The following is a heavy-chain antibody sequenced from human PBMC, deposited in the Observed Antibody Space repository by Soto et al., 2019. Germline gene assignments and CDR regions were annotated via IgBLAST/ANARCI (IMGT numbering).Heavy chain of an antibody. CDR1: GGSFSGYY. J-gene: IGHJ6*03. CDR2: INHSGST. Sequence: SETLSLTCAVYGGSFSGYYWSWIRQPPGKGLEWIGEINHSGSTNYNPSLKSRVTISVDTSKNQFSLKLSSVTAADTAVYYCARGHNWNLTNRNHRNYYYYMDVWGKGTTVTVSS. V-gene: IGHV4-34*01. D-gene: IGHD1-7*01. CDR3: ARGHNWNLTNRNHRNYYYYMDV.